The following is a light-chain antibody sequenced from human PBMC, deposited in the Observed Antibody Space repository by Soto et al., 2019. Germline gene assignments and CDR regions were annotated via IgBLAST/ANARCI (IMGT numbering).Light chain of an antibody. CDR1: PSVTNF. CDR2: DAS. V-gene: IGKV3-20*01. Sequence: LTQTRSTVSLSVEERTTLSCRASPSVTNFLAWYQQKPGQPPRLLIYDASSRPPGIPDRFSGSGSGTDFTLTFSRLEPEDLAVYYCQQYASSPGTFAQGTKVDIK. J-gene: IGKJ1*01. CDR3: QQYASSPGT.